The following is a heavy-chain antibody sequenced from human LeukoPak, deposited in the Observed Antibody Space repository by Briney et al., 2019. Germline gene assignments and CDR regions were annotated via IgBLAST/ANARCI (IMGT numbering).Heavy chain of an antibody. CDR1: DGSIDNSSYY. CDR3: ARGGVGADN. Sequence: PSETLSLTCSVSDGSIDNSSYYWGWIRQPPGKGLEWIGTIYYSGSTFYNPSLKSRVTVSVDTSKKQFYLRLTSVTAPDTAVYYCARGGVGADNWGQGALVTVPS. J-gene: IGHJ4*02. CDR2: IYYSGST. V-gene: IGHV4-39*01. D-gene: IGHD1-26*01.